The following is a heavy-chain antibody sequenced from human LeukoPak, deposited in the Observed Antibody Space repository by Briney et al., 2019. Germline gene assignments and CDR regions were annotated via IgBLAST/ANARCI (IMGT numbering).Heavy chain of an antibody. CDR1: GFTFSSYW. Sequence: GGSLRLSCAASGFTFSSYWMSWVRQAPGKGLEWVANIKQDGSEKYNVDSVKGRFTISRDNAKNSLYLQMTSLRAEDTAVYYCARHYCGGDCYFDYWGQGTLVTVSS. D-gene: IGHD2-21*02. CDR3: ARHYCGGDCYFDY. CDR2: IKQDGSEK. J-gene: IGHJ4*02. V-gene: IGHV3-7*03.